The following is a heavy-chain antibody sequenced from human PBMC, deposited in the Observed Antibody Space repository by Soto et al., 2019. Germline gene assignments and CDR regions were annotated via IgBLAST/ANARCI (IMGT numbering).Heavy chain of an antibody. Sequence: PGGSLRLSCVVSGLTVSTNSMNWVRQAPGKGLEWVSAISGSGTSTYYADSVKGRFTISRDNSKNTLSLQMNSLRVEDTAVYYCAKANSLTPSSRGNRSGMDVWGQGTTVTVSS. J-gene: IGHJ6*02. V-gene: IGHV3-23*01. D-gene: IGHD2-21*01. CDR1: GLTVSTNS. CDR3: AKANSLTPSSRGNRSGMDV. CDR2: ISGSGTST.